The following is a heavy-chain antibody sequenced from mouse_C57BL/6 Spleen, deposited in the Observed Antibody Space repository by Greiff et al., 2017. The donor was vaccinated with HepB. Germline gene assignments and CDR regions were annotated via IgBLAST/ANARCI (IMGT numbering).Heavy chain of an antibody. CDR3: ARDEDYGYFDY. V-gene: IGHV5-4*01. Sequence: EVKLVESGGGLVKPGGSLKLSCAASGFTFSSYAMSWVRQTPEKRLGWVATISDGGSYTYYPDNVKGRFTISRDNAKNNLYLQMSHLKSEDTAMYYCARDEDYGYFDYWGQGTTLTVSS. CDR1: GFTFSSYA. CDR2: ISDGGSYT. J-gene: IGHJ2*01. D-gene: IGHD1-1*02.